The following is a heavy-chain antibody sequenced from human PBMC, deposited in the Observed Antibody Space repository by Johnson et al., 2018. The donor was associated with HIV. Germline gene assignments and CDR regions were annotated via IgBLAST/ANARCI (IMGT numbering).Heavy chain of an antibody. CDR2: ISYDGSNK. J-gene: IGHJ3*02. CDR1: GFTFSSYW. Sequence: QVQLVESGGGLVQPGGSLRLSCAASGFTFSSYWMHWVRQAPGKGLEWVAVISYDGSNKYYADSVKGRFNISRDNSKNTRYLQMNSLRAEDTAVYYCANLQKRHARDAFDIWGQGTMVTVSS. V-gene: IGHV3-30*18. CDR3: ANLQKRHARDAFDI.